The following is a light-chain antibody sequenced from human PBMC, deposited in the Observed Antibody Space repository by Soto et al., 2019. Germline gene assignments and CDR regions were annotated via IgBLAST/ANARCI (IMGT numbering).Light chain of an antibody. CDR1: SSNIGAGYD. J-gene: IGLJ3*02. CDR3: QSYDSGLSGRV. V-gene: IGLV1-40*01. Sequence: QSVLTQPPSVSGAPGQRVTISCTGSSSNIGAGYDVHWYQQLPGTAPKLLIYGNSNRPSGVPDRFSGSKSGTSASLAITGLQAEDEADHYCQSYDSGLSGRVFGGGTQLTVL. CDR2: GNS.